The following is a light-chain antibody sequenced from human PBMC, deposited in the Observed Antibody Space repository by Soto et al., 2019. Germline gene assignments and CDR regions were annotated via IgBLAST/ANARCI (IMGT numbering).Light chain of an antibody. CDR1: SSDVGAYNY. V-gene: IGLV2-8*01. CDR2: EVS. Sequence: QSVLTQPPSASGSLGQSVTISCTGTSSDVGAYNYVSWYQQHPGKAPKLMIYEVSKRPSGVPDRFSGSKSGNTASLTVSGLQAEDEADYYCSSYAGSNKSVFGTGTKPTVL. J-gene: IGLJ1*01. CDR3: SSYAGSNKSV.